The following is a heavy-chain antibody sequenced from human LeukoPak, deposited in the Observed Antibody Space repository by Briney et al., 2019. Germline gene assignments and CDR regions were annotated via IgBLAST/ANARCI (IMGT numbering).Heavy chain of an antibody. J-gene: IGHJ5*02. D-gene: IGHD6-13*01. Sequence: ASVKVSCKASGYTFTSYGISWVRQAPGQGLEWMGWISAYNGNTNYAQKLQGRVTMTTDTSTSTAYMELRSLRSGDTAVYYCARDAGAYSSSWVEWFDPWGQGTLVTVSS. CDR3: ARDAGAYSSSWVEWFDP. V-gene: IGHV1-18*04. CDR1: GYTFTSYG. CDR2: ISAYNGNT.